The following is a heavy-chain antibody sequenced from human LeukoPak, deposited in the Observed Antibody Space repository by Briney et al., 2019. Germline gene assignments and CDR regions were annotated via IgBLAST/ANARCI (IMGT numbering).Heavy chain of an antibody. CDR3: ARELYSSGYHDAFDI. CDR2: VSHSGST. CDR1: GGSFSGYY. Sequence: SETLSLTCAVYGGSFSGYYWSWIRQPPRKGLEWIGEVSHSGSTNYNPSLKSRVTISVDTSKNQFSLKLSSVTAADTAVYYCARELYSSGYHDAFDIWGQGTMVTVSS. V-gene: IGHV4-34*01. D-gene: IGHD3-22*01. J-gene: IGHJ3*02.